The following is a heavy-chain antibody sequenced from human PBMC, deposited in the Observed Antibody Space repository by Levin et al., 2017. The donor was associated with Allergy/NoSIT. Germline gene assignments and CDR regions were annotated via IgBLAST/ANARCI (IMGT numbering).Heavy chain of an antibody. D-gene: IGHD2-15*01. V-gene: IGHV3-30-3*01. CDR2: ISYDGSNK. CDR1: GFTFSSYA. CDR3: ARDWARYCSGGSCYHFDY. Sequence: PGGSLRLSCAASGFTFSSYAMHWVRQAPGKGLEWVAVISYDGSNKYYADSVKGRFTISRDNSKNTLYLQMNSLRAEDTAVYYCARDWARYCSGGSCYHFDYWGQGTLVTVSS. J-gene: IGHJ4*02.